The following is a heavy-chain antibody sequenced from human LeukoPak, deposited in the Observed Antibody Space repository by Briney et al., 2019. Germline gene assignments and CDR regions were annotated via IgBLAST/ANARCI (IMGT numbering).Heavy chain of an antibody. V-gene: IGHV3-48*03. CDR3: ARGWDLGYYGSGSTDAFDI. D-gene: IGHD3-10*01. CDR2: ISSSGSTI. CDR1: GFTFSSYE. J-gene: IGHJ3*02. Sequence: PGGSLRLSCAASGFTFSSYEMNWVRQAPGKGLEWVSYISSSGSTIYYADSVKGRFTISRDNAKNSLYLQMNSLRAEDTAVYYCARGWDLGYYGSGSTDAFDIWGQGTMVTVSS.